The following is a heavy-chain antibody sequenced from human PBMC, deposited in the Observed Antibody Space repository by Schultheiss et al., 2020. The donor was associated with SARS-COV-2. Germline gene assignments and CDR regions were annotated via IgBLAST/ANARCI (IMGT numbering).Heavy chain of an antibody. CDR2: ISSSGSTI. V-gene: IGHV3-11*01. CDR3: AKDKVVWTYHDY. Sequence: GESLKISCAASGFTFSDSYMSWIRQAPGKGLEWVSYISSSGSTIYYADSVKGRFTISRDNAKNSLYLQMNSLRAEDTAVYYCAKDKVVWTYHDYWGQGTLVTVSS. J-gene: IGHJ4*02. D-gene: IGHD2-8*02. CDR1: GFTFSDSY.